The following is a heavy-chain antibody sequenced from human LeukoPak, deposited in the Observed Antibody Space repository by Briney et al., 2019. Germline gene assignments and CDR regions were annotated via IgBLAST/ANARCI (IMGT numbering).Heavy chain of an antibody. V-gene: IGHV1-2*06. D-gene: IGHD2-2*02. CDR1: GYTFTGYY. J-gene: IGHJ6*02. Sequence: GASVKVSCKASGYTFTGYYMHWVRQAPGQGLEWMGRINPNSGGTNYAQKFQGRVTMTRDTSISTAYMELSRLRSDDTAVYYCARGSVVPAAILREDYYYYGMVVWGQGTTVTVSS. CDR2: INPNSGGT. CDR3: ARGSVVPAAILREDYYYYGMVV.